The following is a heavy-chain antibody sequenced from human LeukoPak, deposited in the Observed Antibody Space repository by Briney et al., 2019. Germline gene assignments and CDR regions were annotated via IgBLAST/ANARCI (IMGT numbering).Heavy chain of an antibody. D-gene: IGHD3-10*01. Sequence: GGSLRLSCAASGFTFSSYAMSWVRQAPGKGLEWVSAISGSGGSTYYADSVKGRFTISRDNSKNTLYLQMNSLRAEDTAVYYCAKKNGSILWFGELSSTGSFDCWGQGTLVTVSS. V-gene: IGHV3-23*01. CDR1: GFTFSSYA. J-gene: IGHJ4*02. CDR2: ISGSGGST. CDR3: AKKNGSILWFGELSSTGSFDC.